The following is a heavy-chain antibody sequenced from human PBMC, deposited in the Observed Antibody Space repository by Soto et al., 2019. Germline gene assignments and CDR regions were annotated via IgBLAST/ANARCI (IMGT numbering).Heavy chain of an antibody. CDR3: ATVGSGYYPIFDY. Sequence: GASVKVSCKASGGTFSSYAISWVRQAPGQGLEWMGGIIPIFGTANYAQKFQGRVTITADESTSTAYMELSSLRSEDTAVYYCATVGSGYYPIFDYWGQGTLVTVSS. V-gene: IGHV1-69*13. J-gene: IGHJ4*02. CDR2: IIPIFGTA. D-gene: IGHD3-22*01. CDR1: GGTFSSYA.